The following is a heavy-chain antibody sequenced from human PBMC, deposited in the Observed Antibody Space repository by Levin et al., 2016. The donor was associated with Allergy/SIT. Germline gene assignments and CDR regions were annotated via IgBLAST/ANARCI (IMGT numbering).Heavy chain of an antibody. J-gene: IGHJ5*02. CDR1: GGSISSRSYY. Sequence: SETLSLTCTVSGGSISSRSYYWGWIRQPPGKGLEWIGTIYYTESTNYNPSLKSRVTISVDTSKNQFSVKLSSVTAADTAVYYCARLQTGSYYWFDPWGQGTLVTVSS. D-gene: IGHD1-26*01. CDR2: IYYTEST. V-gene: IGHV4-39*07. CDR3: ARLQTGSYYWFDP.